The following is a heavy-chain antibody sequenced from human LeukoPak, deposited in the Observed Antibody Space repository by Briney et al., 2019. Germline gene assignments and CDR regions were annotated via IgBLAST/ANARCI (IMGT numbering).Heavy chain of an antibody. CDR2: INHSGST. V-gene: IGHV4-39*07. CDR1: GGSISSSSYY. CDR3: ARFKVGASAFDY. J-gene: IGHJ4*02. D-gene: IGHD1-26*01. Sequence: PSETLSLTCTVSGGSISSSSYYWGWIRQPPGKGLEWIGEINHSGSTNYSPSLKSRVTISVDTSKNQFSLKLSSVTAADTAVYYCARFKVGASAFDYWGQGTLVTVSS.